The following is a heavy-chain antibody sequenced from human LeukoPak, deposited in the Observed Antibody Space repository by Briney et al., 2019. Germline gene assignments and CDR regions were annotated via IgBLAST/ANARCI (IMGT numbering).Heavy chain of an antibody. D-gene: IGHD3-9*01. CDR1: GFTFSSYA. Sequence: GGSLRLSCAASGFTFSSYAMHWVRQAPGKGLEWVAVISYDGSNKYYADSVKGRFTISRDNSKNTLYLQMNSLRAEDTAVYYCARDQVLRYFDWLLSLDYYYGMDVWGQGTTVTVSS. V-gene: IGHV3-30*04. J-gene: IGHJ6*02. CDR3: ARDQVLRYFDWLLSLDYYYGMDV. CDR2: ISYDGSNK.